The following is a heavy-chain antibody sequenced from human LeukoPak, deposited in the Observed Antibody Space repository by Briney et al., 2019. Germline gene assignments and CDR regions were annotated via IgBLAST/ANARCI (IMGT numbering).Heavy chain of an antibody. Sequence: SETLSLTCTVSGGSIRSASHYWAWIRQPPGEGPEWIGSSYYSGSSYYNPSLKSRVTISVDTSKNQFSLKLSSVTAADTAVYYCARHWPEGDQIDYWGQGILVTVSS. D-gene: IGHD2-21*02. J-gene: IGHJ4*02. CDR2: SYYSGSS. CDR3: ARHWPEGDQIDY. V-gene: IGHV4-39*01. CDR1: GGSIRSASHY.